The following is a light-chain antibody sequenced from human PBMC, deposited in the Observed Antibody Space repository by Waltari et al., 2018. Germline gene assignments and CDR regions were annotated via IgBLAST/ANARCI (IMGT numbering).Light chain of an antibody. CDR3: YSYAGSSTWV. CDR1: SGDVGGYNV. V-gene: IGLV2-23*01. Sequence: HSALTQPASVFGSPGHSITLPCTGSSGDVGGYNVLSWYQRHPGKVPKLIIYEGSKRPSGTSDRFSGSKSGNTASLTISGLQTEDEAEYYCYSYAGSSTWVFGGGTQLTVV. CDR2: EGS. J-gene: IGLJ3*02.